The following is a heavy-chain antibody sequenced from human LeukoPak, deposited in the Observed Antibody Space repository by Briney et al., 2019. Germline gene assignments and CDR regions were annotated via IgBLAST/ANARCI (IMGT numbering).Heavy chain of an antibody. D-gene: IGHD6-6*01. V-gene: IGHV4-59*01. CDR1: GGSISCYY. CDR2: IYYSGST. CDR3: ARETSIAARRYFDY. J-gene: IGHJ4*02. Sequence: PSETLSLTCTVSGGSISCYYWSWIRQPPGKGLEWIGYIYYSGSTNYNPSLKSRVTISVDTSKNQFSLKLSSVTAADTAVYYCARETSIAARRYFDYWGQGTLVTVPS.